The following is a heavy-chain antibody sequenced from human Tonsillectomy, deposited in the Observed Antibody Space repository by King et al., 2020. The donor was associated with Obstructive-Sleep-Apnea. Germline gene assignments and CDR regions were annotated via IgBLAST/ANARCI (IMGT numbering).Heavy chain of an antibody. V-gene: IGHV4-4*07. D-gene: IGHD3-10*01. J-gene: IGHJ4*02. CDR2: IYTSGGT. CDR1: GASISSYY. Sequence: VQLQESGPGLVKPSETLSLTCTVSGASISSYYWSWIRQPAGKGLEWIGRIYTSGGTNYNPSLKTRATMSVDTSKNQFSLKLTSVTAAETAVYYCARDHPSIGELSTHWGQGTLVTVSS. CDR3: ARDHPSIGELSTH.